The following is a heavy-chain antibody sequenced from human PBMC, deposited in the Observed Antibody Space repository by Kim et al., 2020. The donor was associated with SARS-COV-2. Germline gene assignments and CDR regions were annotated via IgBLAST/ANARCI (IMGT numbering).Heavy chain of an antibody. CDR2: IIPILGIA. V-gene: IGHV1-69*04. D-gene: IGHD2-2*01. J-gene: IGHJ4*02. CDR1: GGTFSSYT. CDR3: ARDQAYCSSTSCMAG. Sequence: SVKVSCKASGGTFSSYTISWVRQAPGQGLGWMGRIIPILGIANYAQKFQGRVTITADKSTSTAYMELSSLRSEDTAVYYCARDQAYCSSTSCMAGWGQGTLVTVSS.